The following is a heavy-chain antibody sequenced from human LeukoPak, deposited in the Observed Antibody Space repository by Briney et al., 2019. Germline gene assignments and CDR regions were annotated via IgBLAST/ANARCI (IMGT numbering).Heavy chain of an antibody. D-gene: IGHD3-22*01. CDR1: GFTFSSYA. CDR2: ISGSGGST. V-gene: IGHV3-23*01. CDR3: AKANRRDYYDSSGHHDAFDI. Sequence: GSLRLSCAASGFTFSSYAMSWVRQAPGKGLGWVSAISGSGGSTYYADSVKGRFTISRDNSKNTLYLQMNSLRAEDTAVYYCAKANRRDYYDSSGHHDAFDIWGQGTMVTVSS. J-gene: IGHJ3*02.